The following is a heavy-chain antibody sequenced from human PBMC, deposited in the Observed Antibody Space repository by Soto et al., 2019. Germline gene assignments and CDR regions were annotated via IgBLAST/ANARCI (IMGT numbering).Heavy chain of an antibody. CDR2: IYYSGST. J-gene: IGHJ5*02. V-gene: IGHV4-39*01. CDR1: GGSISSSSYY. Sequence: PSETLSLTCTVSGGSISSSSYYWGWIRQPPGKGLEGIGCIYYSGSTYYNPSLKSRVTISVDTSKNQFSLKLSSVTAADTAVYYCARAVVRDYDSNLWFDPWGQGTLVTVSS. CDR3: ARAVVRDYDSNLWFDP. D-gene: IGHD4-4*01.